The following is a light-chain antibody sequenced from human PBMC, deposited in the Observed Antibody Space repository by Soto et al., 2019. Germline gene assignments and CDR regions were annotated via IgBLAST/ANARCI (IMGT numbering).Light chain of an antibody. V-gene: IGKV1-5*01. J-gene: IGKJ1*01. CDR2: DAS. CDR1: QSISPW. Sequence: GDIVTITCRAPQSISPWLAWYQQKPGKAPKLLIYDASSLASGVPSRFSGSGSGTEFTLTISSLQPDDFASFYCQEYNSYTWTFGQGTKVDIK. CDR3: QEYNSYTWT.